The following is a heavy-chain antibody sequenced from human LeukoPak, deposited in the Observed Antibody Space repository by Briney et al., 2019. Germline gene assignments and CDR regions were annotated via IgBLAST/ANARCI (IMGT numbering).Heavy chain of an antibody. CDR1: GFTFSDYG. D-gene: IGHD2-2*01. J-gene: IGHJ4*02. V-gene: IGHV3-33*01. CDR2: IWYDGRYK. Sequence: PGMSLTLSCAASGFTFSDYGMHWVRQSPGKGLEWVAAIWYDGRYKFQADSVKGRFTISRDDSKNTLFLQMNSLRAEDTALYYCARGAQIVVAPAAQARPGPSGVDYWGQGTLVTVSS. CDR3: ARGAQIVVAPAAQARPGPSGVDY.